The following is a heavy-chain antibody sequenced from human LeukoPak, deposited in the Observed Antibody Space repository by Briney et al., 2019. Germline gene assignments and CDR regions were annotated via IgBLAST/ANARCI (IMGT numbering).Heavy chain of an antibody. CDR2: IKEEGSEK. J-gene: IGHJ4*02. CDR3: ARDGISFGSGSYLDN. Sequence: GGSLRLSCAASGFTFSRHWMSWVRQAPGKGLEWVANIKEEGSEKYYVESVKGRFTISRDNAKNSLNLQMNSLRGEDTAVYYCARDGISFGSGSYLDNWGPGTLVTVSS. CDR1: GFTFSRHW. D-gene: IGHD3-10*01. V-gene: IGHV3-7*01.